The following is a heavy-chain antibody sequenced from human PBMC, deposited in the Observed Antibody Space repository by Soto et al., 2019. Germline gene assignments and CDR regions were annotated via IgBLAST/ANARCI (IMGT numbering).Heavy chain of an antibody. D-gene: IGHD3-22*01. V-gene: IGHV4-34*01. CDR1: GGSFSGYY. CDR2: INHSGST. CDR3: ARRLTYYTKIVA. Sequence: QVQLQQWGAGLLKPSETLSLTCAVYGGSFSGYYWSWIRQPPGKGLEWIGEINHSGSTNYNPSLKSRVTISVDTAKNQFSLELSSVTAADTAVYYCARRLTYYTKIVAWGKGTLVTVSS. J-gene: IGHJ5*02.